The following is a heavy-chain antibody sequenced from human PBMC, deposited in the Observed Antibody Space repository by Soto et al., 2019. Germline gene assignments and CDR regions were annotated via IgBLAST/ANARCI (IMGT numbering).Heavy chain of an antibody. CDR3: ARGGRTDPDFWSGYYPFDY. CDR2: IIPILGIA. D-gene: IGHD3-3*01. V-gene: IGHV1-69*02. Sequence: QVQLVQSGAEVQKPGSSVKVSCKASGGTFSSYTISWVRQAPGQGLEWMGRIIPILGIANYAQKFQGRVTITADKSTSTAYMELSSLRSEDTAVYYCARGGRTDPDFWSGYYPFDYWGQGTLVTVSS. CDR1: GGTFSSYT. J-gene: IGHJ4*02.